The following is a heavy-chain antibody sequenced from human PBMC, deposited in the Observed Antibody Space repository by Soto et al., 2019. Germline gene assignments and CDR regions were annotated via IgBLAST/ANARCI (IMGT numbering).Heavy chain of an antibody. CDR1: GSSFSSND. J-gene: IGHJ6*03. CDR2: MNPKSGNT. D-gene: IGHD5-18*01. V-gene: IGHV1-8*01. CDR3: AISHSHHSYYMRL. Sequence: DSVKGYCKASGSSFSSNDINWVRQATGQGLEWMGWMNPKSGNTGYAQKFQGRVTMTRNTSITTAYMELSSLTSEDTAVYYCAISHSHHSYYMRLRGKRSTVT.